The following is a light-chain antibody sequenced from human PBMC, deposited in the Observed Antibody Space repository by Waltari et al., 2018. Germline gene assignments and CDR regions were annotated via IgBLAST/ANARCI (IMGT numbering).Light chain of an antibody. CDR2: GND. V-gene: IGLV1-44*01. CDR3: AAWDDTLNGHFV. CDR1: RPHIGTHT. Sequence: QSVLTQPPSASGTPGQTVTISCSGSRPHIGTHTVNWYQQLPGTAPKVVIYGNDQRPSGVPDRFSGSKSGTSASLAISGFQSEDEADYYCAAWDDTLNGHFVFGTGTKVTVL. J-gene: IGLJ1*01.